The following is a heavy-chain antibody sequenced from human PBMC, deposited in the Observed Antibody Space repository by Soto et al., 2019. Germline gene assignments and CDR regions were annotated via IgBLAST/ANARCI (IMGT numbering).Heavy chain of an antibody. CDR1: GYTFTSYG. Sequence: VASVKVSCKASGYTFTSYGISWVRQAPGQGLEWMGWISAYNGNTNYAQKLQGRVTMTTDTSTSTAYMELRSLRSDDTAVYYCARVRILYSSKLFDYWGQGTLVTVSS. J-gene: IGHJ4*02. CDR2: ISAYNGNT. CDR3: ARVRILYSSKLFDY. V-gene: IGHV1-18*01. D-gene: IGHD2-8*01.